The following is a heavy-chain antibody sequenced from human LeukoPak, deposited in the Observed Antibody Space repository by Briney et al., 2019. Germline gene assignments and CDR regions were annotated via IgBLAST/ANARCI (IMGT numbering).Heavy chain of an antibody. J-gene: IGHJ4*02. CDR3: AKDSSVYSNGWYQDY. D-gene: IGHD6-19*01. CDR1: GFTFSSYI. V-gene: IGHV3-21*04. CDR2: ISSSSSYI. Sequence: GGSLRLSCAASGFTFSSYIMNWVRQAPGKGLEWVSSISSSSSYIYYADSVKGRFTISRDNSKNSLYLQMKSLRTVDTALYYCAKDSSVYSNGWYQDYWGQGALVTVSS.